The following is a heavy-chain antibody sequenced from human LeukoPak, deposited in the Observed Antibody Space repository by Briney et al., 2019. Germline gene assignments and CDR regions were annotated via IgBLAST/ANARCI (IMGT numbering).Heavy chain of an antibody. CDR3: ARDLRGFDY. V-gene: IGHV3-21*01. CDR2: ISSSSSYI. CDR1: GFSFSSYS. J-gene: IGHJ4*02. Sequence: PGGSLRLSCAASGFSFSSYSMNWVRQAPGKGLEWVSSISSSSSYIYYSDSVKGRFTISRDNAKNSLYLQMNSLRAEDTAVYYCARDLRGFDYWGQGTLVTVSS.